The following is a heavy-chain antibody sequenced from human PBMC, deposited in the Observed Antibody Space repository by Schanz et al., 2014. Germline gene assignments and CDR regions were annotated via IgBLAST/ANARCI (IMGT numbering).Heavy chain of an antibody. CDR2: ISSSSSSYI. J-gene: IGHJ6*03. CDR1: GFTFSTYY. D-gene: IGHD2-21*02. CDR3: ARPSDSSWYMDV. Sequence: EVQLVESGGGLVKPGGSLRLSCAASGFTFSTYYMNWVRQAPGKGLEWVSSISSSSSSYISYADSVKGRFTISRDNAKNSLYLQMNSLRAEDTAVYYCARPSDSSWYMDVWGKGTTVTVSS. V-gene: IGHV3-21*02.